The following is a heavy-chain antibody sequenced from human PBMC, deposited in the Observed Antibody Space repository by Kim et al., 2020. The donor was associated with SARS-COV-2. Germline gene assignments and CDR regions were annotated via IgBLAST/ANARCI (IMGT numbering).Heavy chain of an antibody. V-gene: IGHV3-72*01. Sequence: SDTTQCAASVKGRLIISLDDSEDSLYLQINSMKNDDTAVYYCVRYVAAFDIWGQGTVVTVSS. CDR3: VRYVAAFDI. J-gene: IGHJ3*02. CDR2: SDTT. D-gene: IGHD3-10*02.